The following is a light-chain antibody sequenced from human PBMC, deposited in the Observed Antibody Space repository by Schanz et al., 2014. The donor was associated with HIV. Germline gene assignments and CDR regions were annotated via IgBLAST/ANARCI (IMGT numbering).Light chain of an antibody. CDR3: QSYDSSLSGII. V-gene: IGLV1-40*01. J-gene: IGLJ2*01. CDR1: SSNIGANYD. CDR2: GNS. Sequence: QSVLTQPPSVSGAPGQRVTISCTGSSSNIGANYDVHWYQQLPGTAPKLLIYGNSNRPSGVPDRFSGFKSDTSASLAITGLQAEDEAEYYCQSYDSSLSGIIFGGGTKLTVL.